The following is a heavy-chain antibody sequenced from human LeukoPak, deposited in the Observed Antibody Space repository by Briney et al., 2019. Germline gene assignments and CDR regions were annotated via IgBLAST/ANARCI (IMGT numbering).Heavy chain of an antibody. CDR3: LRDILTGYYTNYYYYYGMDV. Sequence: GASVKVSCKASGYTFTSYGISWVRQAPGQGLEWMGWISAYNGNTNYAQKLRGRVTMTTDTSTSTAYMELRSLRSDDTAVYYCLRDILTGYYTNYYYYYGMDVWGQGTTVTVSS. V-gene: IGHV1-18*01. CDR2: ISAYNGNT. CDR1: GYTFTSYG. J-gene: IGHJ6*02. D-gene: IGHD3-9*01.